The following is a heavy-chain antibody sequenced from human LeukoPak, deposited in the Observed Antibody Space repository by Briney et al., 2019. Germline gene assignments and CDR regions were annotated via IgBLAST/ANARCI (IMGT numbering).Heavy chain of an antibody. D-gene: IGHD1-26*01. CDR3: ARAREVVGAKSLAFDI. Sequence: ASVRVSCKASGYTFTAYYIHWVRQAPGQGLEWMGWINPNSGGTNYAQKFQGRVTMTRDTSISTAYMELSRLRSDDTAVYYCARAREVVGAKSLAFDIWGQGTMVTVSS. V-gene: IGHV1-2*02. CDR1: GYTFTAYY. J-gene: IGHJ3*02. CDR2: INPNSGGT.